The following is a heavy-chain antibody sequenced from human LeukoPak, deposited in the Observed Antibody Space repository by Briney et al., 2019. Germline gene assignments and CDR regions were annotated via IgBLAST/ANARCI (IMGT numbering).Heavy chain of an antibody. J-gene: IGHJ4*02. D-gene: IGHD3-16*01. CDR1: RFTFSNYA. Sequence: GGSLRLSCAASRFTFSNYAMHRVRQAPGKGLEWVAVISYDGSNKYYADSVKGRFTITRNNSKNSLHLQMNSLRAENTAVYYCAKRPGGTPGGYYFDYWGQGTLVTVSS. CDR2: ISYDGSNK. CDR3: AKRPGGTPGGYYFDY. V-gene: IGHV3-30-3*02.